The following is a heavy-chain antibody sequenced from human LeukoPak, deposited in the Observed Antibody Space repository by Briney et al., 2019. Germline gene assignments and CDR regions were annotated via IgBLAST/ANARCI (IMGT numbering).Heavy chain of an antibody. V-gene: IGHV3-74*03. CDR2: INTDGTTT. D-gene: IGHD1-14*01. CDR3: ARHLSGTGPDY. Sequence: GSLRLSCAASGFIFSSYWMYWVRRAPGKGLLSVSRINTDGTTTMYADSVKGRFTISRDNAKNTLYLQMNSLRAEDTAVYYCARHLSGTGPDYWGQGTLVTVSS. J-gene: IGHJ4*02. CDR1: GFIFSSYW.